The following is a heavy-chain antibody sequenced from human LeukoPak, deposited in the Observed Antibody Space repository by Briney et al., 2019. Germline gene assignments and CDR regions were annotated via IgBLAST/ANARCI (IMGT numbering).Heavy chain of an antibody. CDR3: ARTAAGTYYYYYGMDV. CDR1: GFTFSSYW. V-gene: IGHV3-7*01. J-gene: IGHJ6*02. Sequence: PGGSLRLSCAASGFTFSSYWMSWVRQAPGKGLEWVANIKQDGSEKYYMDSVKGRFTISRDNAKNSLYLQMNSLRAEDTAVYYCARTAAGTYYYYYGMDVWGQGTTVTVSS. D-gene: IGHD6-13*01. CDR2: IKQDGSEK.